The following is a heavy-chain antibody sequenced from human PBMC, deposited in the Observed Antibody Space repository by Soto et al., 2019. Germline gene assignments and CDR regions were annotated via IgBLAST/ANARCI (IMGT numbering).Heavy chain of an antibody. CDR2: ISPYNAYT. CDR1: GYTFTNYA. V-gene: IGHV1-18*01. J-gene: IGHJ4*02. CDR3: ARGSGTLDS. D-gene: IGHD3-3*01. Sequence: QVQMVQSGAEVKRSGASVKVSCRVSGYTFTNYAITWVRQAPGQGLEWMGWISPYNAYTNYAQRLQGRVTMTTDTSTKTAYMELRSLTSDDTAVYYCARGSGTLDSWGQGTLVTVSS.